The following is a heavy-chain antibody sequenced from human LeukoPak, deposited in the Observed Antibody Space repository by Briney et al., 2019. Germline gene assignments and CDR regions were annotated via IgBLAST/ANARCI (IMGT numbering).Heavy chain of an antibody. J-gene: IGHJ6*02. CDR1: GGSIGNYY. CDR3: ARVSGATITTYYGMDV. D-gene: IGHD5-12*01. CDR2: IHYSGST. Sequence: SETLSLTCTVSGGSIGNYYWSWIRQPPGKGLEWIGNIHYSGSTNYNPSLKSRLTISIDTSKNQFSLRLSSVTSVDTAVYYCARVSGATITTYYGMDVWGQGTTVTVS. V-gene: IGHV4-59*01.